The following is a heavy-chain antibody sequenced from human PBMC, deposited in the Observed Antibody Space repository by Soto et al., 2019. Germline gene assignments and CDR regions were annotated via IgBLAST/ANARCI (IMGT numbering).Heavy chain of an antibody. Sequence: ESGGGVVQPGTSLRVSCVGSGFTFRSYVIHWVRQAPGKGLEWVALTSYDGSGKYYGDSVRGRFTISRDNSRNTVDLQMDSLRLEDTALYYCARWGTTGGLDVGGQGTLVSVSS. CDR2: TSYDGSGK. D-gene: IGHD3-16*01. V-gene: IGHV3-30*19. J-gene: IGHJ1*01. CDR1: GFTFRSYV. CDR3: ARWGTTGGLDV.